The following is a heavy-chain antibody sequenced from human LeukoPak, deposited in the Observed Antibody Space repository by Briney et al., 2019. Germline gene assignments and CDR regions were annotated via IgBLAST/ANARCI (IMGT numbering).Heavy chain of an antibody. D-gene: IGHD6-19*01. Sequence: GGSLRLSCAASGFTFSGYAMHWVRQAPGKGLEWVAVISYDGSNKYYADSVKGRFTISRDNSKNTLYLQMNSLRAEDTAVYYCAHGGGWYYFDYWGQGTLVTVSS. CDR2: ISYDGSNK. V-gene: IGHV3-30-3*01. J-gene: IGHJ4*02. CDR1: GFTFSGYA. CDR3: AHGGGWYYFDY.